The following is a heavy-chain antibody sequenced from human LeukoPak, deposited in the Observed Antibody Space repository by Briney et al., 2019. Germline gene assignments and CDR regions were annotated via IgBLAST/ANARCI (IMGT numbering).Heavy chain of an antibody. Sequence: SETLSLTCTVSGGSISSGDYYWSWIRQSPGKGLEWIGYIYHSGSTYYNPSLKSRVTISVDRSKNQFSLKLYSMTAADTAVYYCARDRDIVVVPAALGGYFDLWGRGTLVTVSS. CDR2: IYHSGST. V-gene: IGHV4-30-2*06. J-gene: IGHJ2*01. CDR3: ARDRDIVVVPAALGGYFDL. CDR1: GGSISSGDYY. D-gene: IGHD2-2*01.